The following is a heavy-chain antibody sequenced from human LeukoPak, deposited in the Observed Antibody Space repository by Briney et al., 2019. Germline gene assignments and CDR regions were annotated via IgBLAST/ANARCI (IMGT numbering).Heavy chain of an antibody. V-gene: IGHV4-39*07. CDR3: ASSSLKTAALDS. J-gene: IGHJ4*02. CDR2: LYYSGST. D-gene: IGHD6-13*01. Sequence: SETLSLTCTVSGDSIISYDYYWAWIRQSPGKGLEWIGSLYYSGSTYYNPSLKSRVTISVDTSKNQFSLKVNSVTAADTAVYYCASSSLKTAALDSWGQGTLVTVSS. CDR1: GDSIISYDYY.